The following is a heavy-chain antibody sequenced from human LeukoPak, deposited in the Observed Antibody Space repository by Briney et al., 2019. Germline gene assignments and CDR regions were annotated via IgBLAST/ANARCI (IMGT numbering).Heavy chain of an antibody. V-gene: IGHV4-34*01. CDR1: GESSDGYY. CDR2: ISHGGST. CDR3: ARHPALGWYYYYYMDV. J-gene: IGHJ6*03. D-gene: IGHD1-26*01. Sequence: SETLSLTCAVDGESSDGYYWNWIRQPPGKGLEWVGEISHGGSTNYNPSLKSRVTISVDTSKNQFSLKLSSVTAADTAVYYCARHPALGWYYYYYMDVWGKGTTVTVSS.